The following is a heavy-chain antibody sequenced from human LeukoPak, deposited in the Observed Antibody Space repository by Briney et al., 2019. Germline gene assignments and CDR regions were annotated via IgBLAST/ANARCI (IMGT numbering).Heavy chain of an antibody. D-gene: IGHD3-10*01. CDR2: IYHSGST. CDR1: GGSISSGAYS. Sequence: SETLSLTCAVSGGSISSGAYSWSWIRQPPGKGLEWIGYIYHSGSTYYNPSLKSRVTISVDRSKNQFSLKLSSVTAADTAVYYCASILLGGWYFDLWGRGTLVTVSS. V-gene: IGHV4-30-2*01. J-gene: IGHJ2*01. CDR3: ASILLGGWYFDL.